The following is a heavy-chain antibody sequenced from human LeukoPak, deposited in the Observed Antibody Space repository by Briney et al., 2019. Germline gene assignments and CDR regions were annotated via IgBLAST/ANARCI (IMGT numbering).Heavy chain of an antibody. CDR2: ISWDGDST. D-gene: IGHD3-22*01. Sequence: TGGSLRLSCAASGFTFDDYTMHWVRQAPGKGLEWVSLISWDGDSTYYADSVKGRFTISRDNSKNSLYLQMNSLRTEDTALYYCAKAGGSGYYYSHFDYWGQGTLVTVSS. V-gene: IGHV3-43*01. CDR3: AKAGGSGYYYSHFDY. CDR1: GFTFDDYT. J-gene: IGHJ4*02.